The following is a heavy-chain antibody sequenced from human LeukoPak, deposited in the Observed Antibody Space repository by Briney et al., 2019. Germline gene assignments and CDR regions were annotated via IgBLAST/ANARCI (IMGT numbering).Heavy chain of an antibody. CDR2: VNPNSAAT. D-gene: IGHD6-13*01. Sequence: ASVKVSCKASGYTFTDYYMHWVRQAPGQGLEWMGWVNPNSAATKCPQEFQGRVTMTRDTSISTAYMELSGLRSDDTAVYYCARDQQHLDFDYWGQGTLVTVSS. CDR3: ARDQQHLDFDY. CDR1: GYTFTDYY. V-gene: IGHV1-2*02. J-gene: IGHJ4*02.